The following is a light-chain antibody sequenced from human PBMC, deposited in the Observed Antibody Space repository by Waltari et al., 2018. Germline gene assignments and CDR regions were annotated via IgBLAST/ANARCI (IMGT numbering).Light chain of an antibody. CDR1: QSVSSY. Sequence: EIVLTQSPATLSLSPGERATLPCRASQSVSSYLAWYPQKPGQAPRLPIYDASKMATGIPARFSGSGSGTDFTLTISSLEPEDFAVYYCQQGINWPLTFGQGTRLEIK. CDR3: QQGINWPLT. J-gene: IGKJ5*01. CDR2: DAS. V-gene: IGKV3-11*01.